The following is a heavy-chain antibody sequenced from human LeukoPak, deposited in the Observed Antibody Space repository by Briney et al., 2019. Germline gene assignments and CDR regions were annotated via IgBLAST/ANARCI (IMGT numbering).Heavy chain of an antibody. V-gene: IGHV3-23*01. D-gene: IGHD2-21*01. Sequence: ETLSLTCTVSSGSITDYYWNWIRQPPGKGLEWVSSVNGSGDVTLYADSVLGRFTISRDNAKNTVSLQMNNLRPEDTALYYCAKSDCGSDGCKLLNYWGRGTLVVASS. J-gene: IGHJ4*02. CDR1: SGSITDYY. CDR3: AKSDCGSDGCKLLNY. CDR2: VNGSGDVT.